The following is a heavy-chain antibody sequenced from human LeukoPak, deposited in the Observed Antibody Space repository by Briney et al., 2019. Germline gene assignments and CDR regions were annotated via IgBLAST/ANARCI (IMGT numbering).Heavy chain of an antibody. CDR2: ISYSGST. V-gene: IGHV4-59*01. Sequence: SETLSLTCIVSGGSISSYYWSWIRQPPGKGVEWIGGISYSGSTNYNPSLKSRVAISVDTPKNQFSLKLSSVTAADTAVYYCAREAAGFGSDYPNWFDPWGQGTLVTVSS. D-gene: IGHD3-10*01. CDR1: GGSISSYY. J-gene: IGHJ5*02. CDR3: AREAAGFGSDYPNWFDP.